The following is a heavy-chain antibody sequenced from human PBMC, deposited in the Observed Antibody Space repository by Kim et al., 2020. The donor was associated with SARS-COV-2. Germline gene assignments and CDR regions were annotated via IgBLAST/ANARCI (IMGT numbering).Heavy chain of an antibody. CDR1: GFTVSSNY. D-gene: IGHD3-22*01. J-gene: IGHJ3*02. CDR2: IYSGGST. V-gene: IGHV3-53*01. Sequence: GGSLRLSCAASGFTVSSNYMSWVRQAPGKGLEWVSVIYSGGSTYYADSVKGRFTISRDNSKNTLYLQMNSLRAEDTAVYYCARVPHLIGYYYDSSGYYWDAFDIWGQGTMVTVSS. CDR3: ARVPHLIGYYYDSSGYYWDAFDI.